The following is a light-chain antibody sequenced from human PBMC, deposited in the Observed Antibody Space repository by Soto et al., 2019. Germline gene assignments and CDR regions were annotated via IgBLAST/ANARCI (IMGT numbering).Light chain of an antibody. CDR2: EVS. CDR1: SSDFGGSNY. CDR3: TSYSSSGTRL. J-gene: IGLJ2*01. Sequence: QSVLTQPASVSGSPGQSITISCTGASSDFGGSNYVSWYQQHPGKAPKLIIYEVSNRPSGVSNRFSGSKSGNTASLTISGLQAEDEADYYCTSYSSSGTRLFGGGTKLTVL. V-gene: IGLV2-14*01.